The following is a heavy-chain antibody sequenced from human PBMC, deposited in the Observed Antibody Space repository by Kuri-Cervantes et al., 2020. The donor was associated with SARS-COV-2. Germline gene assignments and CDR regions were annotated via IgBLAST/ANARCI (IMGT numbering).Heavy chain of an antibody. CDR3: ARGGEPPYWYFDL. D-gene: IGHD1-14*01. J-gene: IGHJ2*01. Sequence: GGSLRLSCAASGFTFSSYWMHWVRQAPGKGLEWVAVISYDGSNKYYADSVKGRFTISRDNSKNTLYLQMNSLRAEDTAVYYCARGGEPPYWYFDLWGRGTLVTVSS. CDR1: GFTFSSYW. V-gene: IGHV3-30-3*01. CDR2: ISYDGSNK.